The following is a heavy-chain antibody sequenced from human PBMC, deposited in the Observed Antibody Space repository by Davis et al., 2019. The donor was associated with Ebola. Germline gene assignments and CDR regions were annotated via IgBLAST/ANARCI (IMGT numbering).Heavy chain of an antibody. D-gene: IGHD2-2*01. CDR2: ISAYNGNT. J-gene: IGHJ4*02. V-gene: IGHV1-18*01. CDR3: ARDGLGYCSSTSCYDPADY. Sequence: ASVKVSCKASGYTFTSYGISWVRQAPGQGLEWMGWISAYNGNTNYAQKLQGRVTMTTDTSTSTAYMELRSLRSDDTAVYYCARDGLGYCSSTSCYDPADYWGQGTLVTVSS. CDR1: GYTFTSYG.